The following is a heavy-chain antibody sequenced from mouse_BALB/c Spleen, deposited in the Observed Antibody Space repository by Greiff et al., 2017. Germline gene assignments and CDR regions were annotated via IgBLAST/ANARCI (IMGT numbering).Heavy chain of an antibody. J-gene: IGHJ3*01. Sequence: EVQLVESGGGLVQPGGSRKLSCAASGFTFSSFGMHWVRQAPEKGLEWVAYISSGSSTIYYADTVKGRFTISRDNPKNTLFLQMTSLRSEDTAMYYCARGDYRYDGAWFAYWGQGTLVTVSA. D-gene: IGHD2-14*01. CDR1: GFTFSSFG. CDR2: ISSGSSTI. V-gene: IGHV5-17*02. CDR3: ARGDYRYDGAWFAY.